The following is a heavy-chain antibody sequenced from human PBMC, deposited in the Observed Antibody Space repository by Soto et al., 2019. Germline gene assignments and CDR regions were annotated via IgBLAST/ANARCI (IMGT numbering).Heavy chain of an antibody. J-gene: IGHJ6*02. V-gene: IGHV3-11*01. CDR1: GFTFSDYY. CDR3: ARVPNVDTAMRGAYYYYGMDV. Sequence: KAGGSLRLSCAASGFTFSDYYMSWIRQAPGKGLEWVSYISSSGSTIYYADSVKGRFTISRDNAKNSLYLQMNSLRAEDTAVYYCARVPNVDTAMRGAYYYYGMDVWGQGTTVTVSS. D-gene: IGHD5-18*01. CDR2: ISSSGSTI.